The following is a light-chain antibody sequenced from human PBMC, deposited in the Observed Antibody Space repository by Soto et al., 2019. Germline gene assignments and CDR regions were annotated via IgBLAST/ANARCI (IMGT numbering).Light chain of an antibody. CDR1: NTDVGQGKS. CDR2: EVT. CDR3: VSYTDTDTLV. V-gene: IGLV2-14*01. Sequence: QSALTQPASVSGSRGQSITISCFGRNTDVGQGKSVSWYQQGPGKAPKLLIFEVTNLPSGISSRFAGSRSGNTASLTISGLQPDDEGDYYCVSYTDTDTLVFGTGTKVTV. J-gene: IGLJ1*01.